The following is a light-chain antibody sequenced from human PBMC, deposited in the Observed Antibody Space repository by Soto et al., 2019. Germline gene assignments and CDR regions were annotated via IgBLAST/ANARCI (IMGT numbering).Light chain of an antibody. CDR1: SSNIGNNY. Sequence: QSVLTQPPSVSAAPGQKVTISCSGSSSNIGNNYVSWYQQLPGTAPKLLIYYNNKRPSGIPDRFSGSKSDTSATLGITGLQTGDEADYYCGTWDSSLSVGSYVFGTGTKVTVL. V-gene: IGLV1-51*01. CDR3: GTWDSSLSVGSYV. J-gene: IGLJ1*01. CDR2: YNN.